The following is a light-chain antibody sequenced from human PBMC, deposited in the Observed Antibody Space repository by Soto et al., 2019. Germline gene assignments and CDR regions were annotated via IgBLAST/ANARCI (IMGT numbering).Light chain of an antibody. Sequence: ENVLTQSPGTLSLSPGERATLSCRTSQSVANNYLAWYKQKPGQPPRLLIYDASNRATGIPDRFSGSGSGTDFTLTINRLDPDDFAVFYCQQYATSPLTFGQGTKV. CDR2: DAS. CDR1: QSVANNY. V-gene: IGKV3-20*01. CDR3: QQYATSPLT. J-gene: IGKJ1*01.